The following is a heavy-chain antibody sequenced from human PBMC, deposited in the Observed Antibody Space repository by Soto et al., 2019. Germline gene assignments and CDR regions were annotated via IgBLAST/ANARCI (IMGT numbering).Heavy chain of an antibody. CDR1: GFTFSYYP. CDR2: ISGVRDYI. Sequence: GGSLRLSCAASGFTFSYYPLHWVRRAPWKGLEWVSSISGVRDYIRYADSVKGRFAISRDNAKTSLYLQMNSLTAEDTAVYYCAREGVHNYTEYYFDYWGQGTLVTVSS. V-gene: IGHV3-21*06. J-gene: IGHJ4*02. CDR3: AREGVHNYTEYYFDY. D-gene: IGHD3-10*01.